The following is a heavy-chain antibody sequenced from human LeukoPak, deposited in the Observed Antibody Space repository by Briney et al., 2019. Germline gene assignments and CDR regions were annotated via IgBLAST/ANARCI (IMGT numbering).Heavy chain of an antibody. V-gene: IGHV3-23*01. Sequence: GGSLRLSCAASGFTFSSYAMSWVRQAPGKGLEWVSAISGSGGSTYYADSVKGRFTISRDNSKNTLYLQMNSLRAEDTAVYYCAIYCSSTSCYSWGQGTLVTVSS. CDR3: AIYCSSTSCYS. J-gene: IGHJ5*02. CDR2: ISGSGGST. D-gene: IGHD2-2*01. CDR1: GFTFSSYA.